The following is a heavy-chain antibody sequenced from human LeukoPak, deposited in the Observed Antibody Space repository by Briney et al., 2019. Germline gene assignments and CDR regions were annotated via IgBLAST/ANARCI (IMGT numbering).Heavy chain of an antibody. Sequence: SETLSLTCAVSGGSLINYYWSWIRQSPGKGLEWIAYIYYSGNTNYNPSLKSRVNILVSPSKNQVFLRLNSVTAAETAVLYWWRNDLPGGGGSWFDPWGQGTLVTVSS. J-gene: IGHJ5*02. V-gene: IGHV4-59*08. CDR2: IYYSGNT. CDR1: GGSLINYY. D-gene: IGHD3-16*01. CDR3: WRNDLPGGGGSWFDP.